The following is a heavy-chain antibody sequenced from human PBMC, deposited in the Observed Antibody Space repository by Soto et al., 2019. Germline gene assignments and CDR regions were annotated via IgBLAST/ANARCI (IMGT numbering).Heavy chain of an antibody. D-gene: IGHD2-2*01. CDR3: SKGVIVLVPAARGYYYYGMDV. CDR1: GGSVSSGSYY. CDR2: IYYSGST. J-gene: IGHJ6*02. Sequence: SETLSLTCAVSGGSVSSGSYYWSWIRQPPGKGLEWIGYIYYSGSTNYNHSLKSRVTISVDTSKNQFYLKLSSVTAAVTAVYYCSKGVIVLVPAARGYYYYGMDVWGQGTTVTVSS. V-gene: IGHV4-61*01.